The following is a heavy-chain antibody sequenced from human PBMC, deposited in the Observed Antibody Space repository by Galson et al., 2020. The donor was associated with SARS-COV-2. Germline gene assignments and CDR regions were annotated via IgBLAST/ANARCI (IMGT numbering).Heavy chain of an antibody. J-gene: IGHJ6*02. D-gene: IGHD3-10*01. V-gene: IGHV4-4*08. CDR1: GGSINNYY. CDR3: ARHLRTMDRGIITTYYYYAMDV. Sequence: SQTLSLTCGVSGGSINNYYWSWVRQPPGKGPEWIGYIYPSGTTSSNPSLGSRVTISLDASTSQIFLSLTSLTAADTAVYYCARHLRTMDRGIITTYYYYAMDVWGQGTKVTVSS. CDR2: IYPSGTT.